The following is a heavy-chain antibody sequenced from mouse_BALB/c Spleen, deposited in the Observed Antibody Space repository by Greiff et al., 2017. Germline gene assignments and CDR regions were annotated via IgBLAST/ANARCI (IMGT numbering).Heavy chain of an antibody. D-gene: IGHD2-4*01. Sequence: QVQLQQPGAELVKPGASVKLSCKASGYTFTSYYMYWVKQRPGQGLEWIGGINPSNGGTNFNEKFKSKATLTVDKSSSTAYMQLSSLTSEDSAVYYCTRWGITTRGYAMDYWGQGTSVTVSS. V-gene: IGHV1S81*02. J-gene: IGHJ4*01. CDR1: GYTFTSYY. CDR3: TRWGITTRGYAMDY. CDR2: INPSNGGT.